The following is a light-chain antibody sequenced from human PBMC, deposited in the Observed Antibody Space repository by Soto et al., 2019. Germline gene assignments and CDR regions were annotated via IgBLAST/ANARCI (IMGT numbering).Light chain of an antibody. Sequence: EIVLTQSPATLSLSPGERATLSCRASQSVSTYVAWYQQKPGQAPRLVLYHASNRATGIPARFSGSGSETDFTLTISSLEPEDFADYYCQQRDNRPYTFGQGTRLEI. V-gene: IGKV3-11*01. J-gene: IGKJ2*01. CDR1: QSVSTY. CDR2: HAS. CDR3: QQRDNRPYT.